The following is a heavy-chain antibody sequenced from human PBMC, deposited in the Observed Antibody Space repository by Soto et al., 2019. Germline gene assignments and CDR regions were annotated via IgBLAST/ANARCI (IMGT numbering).Heavy chain of an antibody. CDR2: IIPIFGTA. J-gene: IGHJ5*02. Sequence: SVKVSCKASGGTFSSYAISWVRQAPGQGLEWMGGIIPIFGTANYAQKFQGRVTITADESTSTAYMELSSLRSEDTAVYYCARVGYSGYNGWFDPWGQGTLVTVSS. V-gene: IGHV1-69*13. D-gene: IGHD5-12*01. CDR1: GGTFSSYA. CDR3: ARVGYSGYNGWFDP.